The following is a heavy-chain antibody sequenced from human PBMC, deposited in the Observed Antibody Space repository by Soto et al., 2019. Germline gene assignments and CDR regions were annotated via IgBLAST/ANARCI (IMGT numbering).Heavy chain of an antibody. V-gene: IGHV1-69*13. Sequence: GASVKASCKASGGTISSYAISWVRQAPGQGLEWMGGIIPIFGTANYAQKFQGRVTITADESTSTAYMELSSLRSEDTAVYYCASGWADVYYYYGMDVWGQGTTVTVSS. J-gene: IGHJ6*02. D-gene: IGHD6-19*01. CDR1: GGTISSYA. CDR2: IIPIFGTA. CDR3: ASGWADVYYYYGMDV.